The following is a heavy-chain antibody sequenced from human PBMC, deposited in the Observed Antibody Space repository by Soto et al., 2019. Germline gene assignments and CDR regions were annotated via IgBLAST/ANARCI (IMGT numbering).Heavy chain of an antibody. J-gene: IGHJ6*02. CDR2: IIPIFGTA. CDR3: ARVTDYDFWSGYLDV. D-gene: IGHD3-3*01. V-gene: IGHV1-69*13. Sequence: SVKVSCKASGGTFSSYAISWVRQAPGQGLEWMGGIIPIFGTANYAQRFQGRVTITADESTSTAYMELSSLRSEDTAVYYCARVTDYDFWSGYLDVWGQGTTVTVSS. CDR1: GGTFSSYA.